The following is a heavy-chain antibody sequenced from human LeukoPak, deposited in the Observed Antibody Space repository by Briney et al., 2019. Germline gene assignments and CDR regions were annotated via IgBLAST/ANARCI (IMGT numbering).Heavy chain of an antibody. V-gene: IGHV4-59*01. CDR3: ARAESMYYYDSSGYPYYMDV. Sequence: PSETLSLTCTVSGGSISNYYWSWIRQPPGKGLEWIGYIYYSGSTNYNPSLKSRVTISVDTSKNQFSLKLSSVTAADTAVYYCARAESMYYYDSSGYPYYMDVWGKGTTVTVSS. CDR2: IYYSGST. J-gene: IGHJ6*03. D-gene: IGHD3-22*01. CDR1: GGSISNYY.